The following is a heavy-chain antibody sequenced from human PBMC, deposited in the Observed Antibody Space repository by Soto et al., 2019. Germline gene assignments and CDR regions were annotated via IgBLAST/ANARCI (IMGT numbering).Heavy chain of an antibody. CDR1: GFTFTKYG. V-gene: IGHV3-33*01. CDR2: MYYDGTRQ. Sequence: PGGSLRLSCAASGFTFTKYGIHWVRQAPGKGLEWVAVMYYDGTRQYYADSVKGRFTMSRDTSKNTLYLQMSSLRVEDTAVYYCARADFGGDSGPHYYGMGVWGQGTTVTVSS. CDR3: ARADFGGDSGPHYYGMGV. D-gene: IGHD2-21*02. J-gene: IGHJ6*02.